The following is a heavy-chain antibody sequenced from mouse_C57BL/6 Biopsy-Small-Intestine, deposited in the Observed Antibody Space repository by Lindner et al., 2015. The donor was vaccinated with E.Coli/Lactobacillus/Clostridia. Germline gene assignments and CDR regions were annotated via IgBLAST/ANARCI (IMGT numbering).Heavy chain of an antibody. D-gene: IGHD1-1*01. Sequence: VQLQESGAELVKPGASVKISCKASGYAFSSYWMNWVKQRPGKGLEWIGQIYPGDGDTNYNGKFKGKATLTADKSSSTAYMQLSSLTSEDSAVYFCAGGSITTHFDYWGQGTTLTVSS. V-gene: IGHV1-80*01. CDR1: GYAFSSYW. CDR2: IYPGDGDT. J-gene: IGHJ2*01. CDR3: AGGSITTHFDY.